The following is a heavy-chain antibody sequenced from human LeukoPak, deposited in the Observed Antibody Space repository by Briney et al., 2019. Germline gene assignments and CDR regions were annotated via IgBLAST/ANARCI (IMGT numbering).Heavy chain of an antibody. CDR3: TTGLADAFDI. Sequence: GASVKVSCKASGGTFSSYAISWVRQAPGQGLEWMGGIIPIFGTANYAQKFQGRVTITADKSTSTAYMELSSLRSEDTAVYYCTTGLADAFDIWGQGTMVTVSS. CDR2: IIPIFGTA. D-gene: IGHD5-12*01. CDR1: GGTFSSYA. V-gene: IGHV1-69*06. J-gene: IGHJ3*02.